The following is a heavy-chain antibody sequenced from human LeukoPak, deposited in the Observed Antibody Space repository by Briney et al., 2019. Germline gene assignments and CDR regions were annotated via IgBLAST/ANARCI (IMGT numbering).Heavy chain of an antibody. D-gene: IGHD2-15*01. Sequence: EGSLRLSCAASGFTFSSYGMGWVRQALGKGLEWVSAISGSGGSAYYGDSVKGRFTISRDNSKNTLYLQMNSLRAEDTAVYYCAQYLGYCSHGTCYFTYWGQGTLVTVSS. V-gene: IGHV3-23*01. CDR3: AQYLGYCSHGTCYFTY. CDR2: ISGSGGSA. J-gene: IGHJ4*02. CDR1: GFTFSSYG.